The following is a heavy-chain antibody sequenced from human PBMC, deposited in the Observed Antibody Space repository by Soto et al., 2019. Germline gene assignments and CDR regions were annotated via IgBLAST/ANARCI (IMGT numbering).Heavy chain of an antibody. J-gene: IGHJ6*02. D-gene: IGHD6-19*01. CDR2: IIPIFGTA. Sequence: RASVKVSCKASRVAFSKFIVTWVRQAPGLGLEWVGGIIPIFGTANYAQKFQGRVTITADESTSTSYMEVNNLRSEDTAVYYCAKVRYSSPMGYYYGRDVWGQGTTVTVSS. CDR3: AKVRYSSPMGYYYGRDV. CDR1: RVAFSKFI. V-gene: IGHV1-69*13.